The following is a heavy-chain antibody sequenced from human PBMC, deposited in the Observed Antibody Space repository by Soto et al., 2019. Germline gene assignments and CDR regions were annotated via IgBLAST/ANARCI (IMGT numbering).Heavy chain of an antibody. CDR3: ARADIPDNWFDP. D-gene: IGHD2-15*01. J-gene: IGHJ5*02. V-gene: IGHV1-18*04. Sequence: ASVKVSCKASGYTFSNYGISWVRQAPGQGLEWMGWISAYNGNTNFAQKFQDRVTMTTDASTGTAYMELRSLTFDDTAVYFCARADIPDNWFDPWGQGTLVTVYS. CDR1: GYTFSNYG. CDR2: ISAYNGNT.